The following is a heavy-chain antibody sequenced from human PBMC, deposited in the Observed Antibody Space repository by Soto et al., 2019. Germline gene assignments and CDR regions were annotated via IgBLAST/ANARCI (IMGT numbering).Heavy chain of an antibody. CDR1: GGAFSGYY. CDR3: ASRDIGAIFGVVNYFDP. Sequence: SETLSVTCAVYGGAFSGYYWRWIRQRPGKGLEWIGEINHSGSTNYNPSLTSRVTISVDTSKKQFSLKLSSVTAADTAVYYCASRDIGAIFGVVNYFDPWGQGTLVTVSS. D-gene: IGHD3-3*01. CDR2: INHSGST. J-gene: IGHJ5*01. V-gene: IGHV4-34*01.